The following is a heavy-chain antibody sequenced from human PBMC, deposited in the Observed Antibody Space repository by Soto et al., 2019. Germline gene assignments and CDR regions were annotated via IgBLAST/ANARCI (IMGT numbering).Heavy chain of an antibody. V-gene: IGHV1-18*01. Sequence: ASVKVSCKASGYTFTSYGISWVRQAPGQGLEWMGWISAYNGNTNYAQKLQGRVTMTTDTSTSTAYMELRSLRSDDTAVYYCARAVDIVATISSGMDVWGKGTTVTVSS. D-gene: IGHD5-12*01. J-gene: IGHJ6*04. CDR2: ISAYNGNT. CDR1: GYTFTSYG. CDR3: ARAVDIVATISSGMDV.